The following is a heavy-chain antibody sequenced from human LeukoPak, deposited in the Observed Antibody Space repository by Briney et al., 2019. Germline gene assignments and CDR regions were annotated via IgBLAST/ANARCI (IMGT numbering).Heavy chain of an antibody. CDR1: GLTFSSYW. D-gene: IGHD3-10*01. CDR3: AREGYYGSGSPPSLYFDY. CDR2: IASDGSST. Sequence: GGSLRLSCAASGLTFSSYWMNWVRQAPGKGLVWVSRIASDGSSTTYADSVKGRFSISRDNSRSTLYLQMNSLRPEDTAIYYCAREGYYGSGSPPSLYFDYWGQGTLVTVSS. J-gene: IGHJ4*02. V-gene: IGHV3-74*01.